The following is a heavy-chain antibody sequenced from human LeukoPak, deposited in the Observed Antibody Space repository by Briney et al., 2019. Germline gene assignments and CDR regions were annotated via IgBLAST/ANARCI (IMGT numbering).Heavy chain of an antibody. CDR3: ARGIAVAMSWFDP. D-gene: IGHD6-19*01. CDR2: INAGSGNT. J-gene: IGHJ5*02. Sequence: ASVKVSCKASGYSLTSYALNWVRQAPGQGFEWMGWINAGSGNTKYLEEFQGRVTITRDRAASTAYMELSSLRSEDRAVYFCARGIAVAMSWFDPWGQGTPVTVSS. CDR1: GYSLTSYA. V-gene: IGHV1-3*03.